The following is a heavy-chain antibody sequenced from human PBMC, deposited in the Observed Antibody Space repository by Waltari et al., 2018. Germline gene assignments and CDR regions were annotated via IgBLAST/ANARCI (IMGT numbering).Heavy chain of an antibody. V-gene: IGHV4-34*01. J-gene: IGHJ5*02. Sequence: QVQLQQWGAGLLKPSETLSLPCAVYGGSFSGYYWSWIRQPPGKGLEWIGEINHSGSTNYNPSLKSRVTISVDTSKNQFYLKLSSVTAADTAVYYCARSSSGWYGWFDPWGQGTLVTVSS. CDR2: INHSGST. CDR3: ARSSSGWYGWFDP. CDR1: GGSFSGYY. D-gene: IGHD6-19*01.